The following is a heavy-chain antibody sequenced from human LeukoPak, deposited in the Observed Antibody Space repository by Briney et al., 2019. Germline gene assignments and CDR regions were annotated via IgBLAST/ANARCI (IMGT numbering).Heavy chain of an antibody. J-gene: IGHJ4*02. V-gene: IGHV3-7*04. Sequence: GGSLRLSCAASGFTFSSYWMSWVRQAPGKGLEWVANIKQDGSEKYYVDSVKGRFTTSRDNAKNSLYLQMNSLRAEDTAVYYCARATLWFGESSFDYWGQGTLVTVSS. CDR1: GFTFSSYW. CDR3: ARATLWFGESSFDY. D-gene: IGHD3-10*01. CDR2: IKQDGSEK.